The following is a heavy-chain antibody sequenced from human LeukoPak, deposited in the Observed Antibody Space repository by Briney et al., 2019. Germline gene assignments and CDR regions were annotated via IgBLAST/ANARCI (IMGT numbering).Heavy chain of an antibody. V-gene: IGHV1-18*01. D-gene: IGHD4-23*01. J-gene: IGHJ4*02. CDR3: ARGFDYGGVLDY. CDR1: GGTFSSYA. CDR2: ISAYNGNT. Sequence: ASVKVSCKASGGTFSSYAISWVRQAPGQGLEWMGWISAYNGNTNYAQKLQGRVTMTTDTSTSTAYMELRSLRSDDTAVYYCARGFDYGGVLDYWGQGTLVTVSS.